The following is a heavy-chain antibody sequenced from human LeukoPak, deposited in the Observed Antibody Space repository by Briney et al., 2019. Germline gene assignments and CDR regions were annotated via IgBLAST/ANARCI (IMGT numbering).Heavy chain of an antibody. D-gene: IGHD3-10*01. CDR1: EFTLSSYW. V-gene: IGHV3-7*03. J-gene: IGHJ4*02. CDR2: MKRDGSEQ. Sequence: GGSLRLSCAASEFTLSSYWMNWIRQAPGKGLEWVASMKRDGSEQRYVDSVEGRFTISRDSAKSSLFLHMNSLRVEDTALYYCARVNYGLDIWGQGTPVTVSS. CDR3: ARVNYGLDI.